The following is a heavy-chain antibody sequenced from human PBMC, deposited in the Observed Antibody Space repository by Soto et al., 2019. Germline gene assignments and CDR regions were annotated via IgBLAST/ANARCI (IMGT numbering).Heavy chain of an antibody. D-gene: IGHD3-10*01. Sequence: QVQVVQSGAEVKRPGSSVKVSCKASGDMFRHSAFTWVRQAPGQGLAWSGVIIPLFRKTDVAQKFQGRVNLTSDESTRSLYMEVSSLTSEDTAVYYWARARLSNGDPTIYFFYGLDVWGQGPTITVSS. CDR3: ARARLSNGDPTIYFFYGLDV. CDR1: GDMFRHSA. CDR2: IIPLFRKT. J-gene: IGHJ6*02. V-gene: IGHV1-69*01.